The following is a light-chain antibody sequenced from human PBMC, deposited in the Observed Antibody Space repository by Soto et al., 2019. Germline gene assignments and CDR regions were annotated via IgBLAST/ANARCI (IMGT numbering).Light chain of an antibody. CDR2: DAS. CDR1: QSVSSSTY. Sequence: VLTPSPGTLSLSPGESPTLSCRASQSVSSSTYLAWYQQKPGQAPRLLIYDASTRATGIPDRFTGSGSGTDFTLTISRLEPEDFAVYYCQQYGSSPITFGQGTRLEI. J-gene: IGKJ5*01. V-gene: IGKV3-20*01. CDR3: QQYGSSPIT.